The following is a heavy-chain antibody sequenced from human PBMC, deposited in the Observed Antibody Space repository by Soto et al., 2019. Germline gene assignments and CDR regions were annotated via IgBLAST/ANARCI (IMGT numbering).Heavy chain of an antibody. CDR1: GGSFSGYY. D-gene: IGHD6-13*01. CDR2: TNHSGST. V-gene: IGHV4-34*01. CDR3: ARNVAAANNWFDP. J-gene: IGHJ5*02. Sequence: SETLSLTCAVYGGSFSGYYWSWIRQPPGKGLEWIGETNHSGSTNYNPSLKSRVTISVDTSKNQFSLKLSSVTAADTAVYYCARNVAAANNWFDPWGQGTLVTVSS.